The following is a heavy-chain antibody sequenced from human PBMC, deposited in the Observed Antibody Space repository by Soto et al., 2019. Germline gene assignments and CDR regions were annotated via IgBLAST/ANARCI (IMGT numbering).Heavy chain of an antibody. CDR2: SRTKARTYTA. V-gene: IGHV3-72*01. D-gene: IGHD3-22*01. CDR1: GFTLSDHF. J-gene: IGHJ4*01. Sequence: EVQLVESGGGLVQPGGSLRLSCAASGFTLSDHFVDWVRQAPGKGLECVGRSRTKARTYTAEYAAPVKGRFSISRDNSGNSRFLQITSLLTEATSVDYFAGSFDVRGYYYFGVLWGKGTPVTVSS. CDR3: AGSFDVRGYYYFGVL.